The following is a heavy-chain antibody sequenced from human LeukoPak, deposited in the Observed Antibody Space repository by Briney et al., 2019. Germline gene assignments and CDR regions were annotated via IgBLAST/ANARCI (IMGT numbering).Heavy chain of an antibody. D-gene: IGHD3-16*01. V-gene: IGHV1-18*01. CDR2: ISAYNGNT. Sequence: GASVKVSCKASRYTFTSYDINWVRQAPGQGLEWMGWISAYNGNTNYAQKLQGRVTMTTDTSTSTAYMELRSLRSDDTAVYYCARVGATTRGGVWFDPWGQGTLVTVSS. CDR1: RYTFTSYD. J-gene: IGHJ5*02. CDR3: ARVGATTRGGVWFDP.